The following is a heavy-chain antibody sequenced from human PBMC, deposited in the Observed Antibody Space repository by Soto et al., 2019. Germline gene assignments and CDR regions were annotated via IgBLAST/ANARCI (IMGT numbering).Heavy chain of an antibody. J-gene: IGHJ5*02. D-gene: IGHD4-17*01. CDR1: GFTFSSYA. V-gene: IGHV3-23*01. CDR2: ISGSGGST. Sequence: EVQLLESGGGLVQPGGSLRLSCAASGFTFSSYAMSWVRQAPGKGLEWVSAISGSGGSTYYADSVKGRFTISRDNSKNTLYLQMNSLRAEDTAVYYCVMTTVTTGWFDPWGQGTLVTVSS. CDR3: VMTTVTTGWFDP.